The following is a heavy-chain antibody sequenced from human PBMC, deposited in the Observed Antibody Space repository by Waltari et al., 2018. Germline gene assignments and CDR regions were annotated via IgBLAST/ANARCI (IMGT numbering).Heavy chain of an antibody. Sequence: EVQLVQSGAEGKKPGESLNISCRGLGYRYTSYWIAGVRQRPGKGLEWMGIIHPSDSDTRYSPSFQGQVTISTDKSINTAYLQWSSLKASDSGMYFCARGLAYNYGYKYNWFDPWGQGTLVTVSS. V-gene: IGHV5-51*03. CDR1: GYRYTSYW. J-gene: IGHJ5*02. D-gene: IGHD5-18*01. CDR3: ARGLAYNYGYKYNWFDP. CDR2: IHPSDSDT.